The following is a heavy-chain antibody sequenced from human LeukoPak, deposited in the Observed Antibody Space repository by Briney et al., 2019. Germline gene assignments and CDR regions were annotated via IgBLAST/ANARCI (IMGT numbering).Heavy chain of an antibody. CDR3: ARNYYDSSGYKYAFDY. Sequence: SETLSLTYTVSGGSISNYYWSWIRQPAGKGLEWIGRIYTSGSTNYNPSLKSRVTMSIDTSKNQFSLKLSSVTAADTAVYYCARNYYDSSGYKYAFDYWGQGTLVTVSS. CDR2: IYTSGST. D-gene: IGHD3-22*01. J-gene: IGHJ4*02. CDR1: GGSISNYY. V-gene: IGHV4-4*07.